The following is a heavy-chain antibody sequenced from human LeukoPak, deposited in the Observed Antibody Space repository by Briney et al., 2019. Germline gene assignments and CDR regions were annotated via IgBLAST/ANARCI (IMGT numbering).Heavy chain of an antibody. D-gene: IGHD6-19*01. V-gene: IGHV4-34*01. CDR1: GGSFSGYY. CDR2: INHSGST. J-gene: IGHJ3*02. Sequence: PSETLSLTCAVYGGSFSGYYWSWIRQPPGKGLEWIGEINHSGSTNYNPSLKSRVTISVDTSKNQFSLKLSSVTAADTAVYYCARAKDSSGWPDAFDIWGQGTMVTVSS. CDR3: ARAKDSSGWPDAFDI.